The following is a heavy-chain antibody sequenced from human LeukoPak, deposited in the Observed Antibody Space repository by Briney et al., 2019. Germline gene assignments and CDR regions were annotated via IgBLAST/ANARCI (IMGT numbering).Heavy chain of an antibody. CDR3: ARSWELPSHYFDY. CDR2: ISSSGSTI. Sequence: GGSLRLSCAASGFTFSDYYMSWIRQAPGKGLEWVSYISSSGSTIYYADSVKGRFTISRDNAKNSPYLQMNSLRAEDTAVYYCARSWELPSHYFDYWGQGTLVTVSS. J-gene: IGHJ4*02. V-gene: IGHV3-11*01. CDR1: GFTFSDYY. D-gene: IGHD1-26*01.